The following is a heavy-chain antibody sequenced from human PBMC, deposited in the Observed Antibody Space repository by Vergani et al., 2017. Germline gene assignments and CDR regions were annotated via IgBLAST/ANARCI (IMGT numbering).Heavy chain of an antibody. V-gene: IGHV4-34*01. D-gene: IGHD3-16*02. CDR1: GGSFSGYY. CDR2: INHSGST. Sequence: QVQLQQWGAGLLKPSETLSLTCAVYGGSFSGYYWSWIRQPPGKGLEWIGEINHSGSTNDNPSLKSRVTISVDTSKNQFSLKLSSVTAADTAVYYCARGLGRYDYIWGSYRSGHFVYWGQGTLVTVSS. CDR3: ARGLGRYDYIWGSYRSGHFVY. J-gene: IGHJ4*02.